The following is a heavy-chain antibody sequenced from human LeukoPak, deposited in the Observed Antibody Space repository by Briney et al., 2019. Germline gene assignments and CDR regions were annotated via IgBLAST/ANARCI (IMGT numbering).Heavy chain of an antibody. D-gene: IGHD5-24*01. J-gene: IGHJ6*02. V-gene: IGHV3-23*01. Sequence: GGSLRLSCAASGFTFSSYAMSWVRQAPGKGLEGVSAISGSGGSTYYADSVKGRFTISRDNSKNTLYLQMNSLRAEDTAVYYCAKVMATIGYYYYGMDVWGQGTTVTVSS. CDR1: GFTFSSYA. CDR2: ISGSGGST. CDR3: AKVMATIGYYYYGMDV.